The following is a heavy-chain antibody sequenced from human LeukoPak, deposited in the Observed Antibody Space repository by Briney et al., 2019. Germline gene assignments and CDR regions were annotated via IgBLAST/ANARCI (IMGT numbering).Heavy chain of an antibody. V-gene: IGHV1-2*04. CDR2: INPNSGGT. CDR3: ARNYYDFWSGLSYGMDV. D-gene: IGHD3-3*01. CDR1: GYTFTSYD. J-gene: IGHJ6*02. Sequence: ASVKVSCKASGYTFTSYDINWVRQATGQGLEWMGWINPNSGGTNYAQKFQGWVTMTRDTSISTAYMELSRLRSDDTAVYYCARNYYDFWSGLSYGMDVWGQGTTVTVSS.